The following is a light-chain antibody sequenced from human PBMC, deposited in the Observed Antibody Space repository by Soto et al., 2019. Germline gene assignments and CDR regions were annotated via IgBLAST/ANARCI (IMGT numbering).Light chain of an antibody. J-gene: IGKJ1*01. CDR3: QQRSNWPWT. CDR1: QSVSSSY. CDR2: AAS. Sequence: EIVLTQSPATLSLSPGERATLSCRASQSVSSSYLGWYQQKPGQAPRLLIYAASRRATDIPDRFSGSGSGTDFTLTISSLEPEDFAVYYCQQRSNWPWTFGQGTKVDIK. V-gene: IGKV3D-20*02.